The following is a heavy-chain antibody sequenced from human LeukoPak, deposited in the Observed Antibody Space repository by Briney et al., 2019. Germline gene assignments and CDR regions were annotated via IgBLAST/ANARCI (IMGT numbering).Heavy chain of an antibody. J-gene: IGHJ4*02. D-gene: IGHD3-3*01. Sequence: PGGSLRLSCAASGFTFSSYAMSWVRQAPGKGLEWVSAISGSGGSTYYADSVKGRFTISRDNSKNTLYLQMNSLRAEDTAVYYCAKDRVAFWSGYYFDYWGQGTLVTVSS. V-gene: IGHV3-23*01. CDR2: ISGSGGST. CDR3: AKDRVAFWSGYYFDY. CDR1: GFTFSSYA.